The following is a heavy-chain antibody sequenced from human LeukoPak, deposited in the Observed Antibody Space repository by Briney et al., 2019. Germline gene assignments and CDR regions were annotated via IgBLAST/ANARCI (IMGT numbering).Heavy chain of an antibody. CDR3: ARGTRFGELSRIDY. V-gene: IGHV4-61*01. CDR1: GVSISSSSYY. J-gene: IGHJ4*02. CDR2: IYYSGST. D-gene: IGHD3-10*02. Sequence: SETLSLTCTVSGVSISSSSYYWSWLRQPPGKGLGWNAYIYYSGSTNYNPCLKSRVTISVDTSKNQLSLKLRSVSAADTAVYYCARGTRFGELSRIDYWGQGTLVTVSS.